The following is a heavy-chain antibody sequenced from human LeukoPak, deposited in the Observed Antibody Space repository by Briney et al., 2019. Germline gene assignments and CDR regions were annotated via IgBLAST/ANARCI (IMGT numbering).Heavy chain of an antibody. CDR2: ISSSSSYI. D-gene: IGHD3-3*01. Sequence: GGSLRLSCAASGFTFSSYSMNWVRQAPGKGLEWVSSISSSSSYIYYADSVEGRFTISRDNAKNSLYLQMNSLRAEDTAVYYCARGKGYYRENDYWGQGTLVTVSS. V-gene: IGHV3-21*01. J-gene: IGHJ4*02. CDR3: ARGKGYYRENDY. CDR1: GFTFSSYS.